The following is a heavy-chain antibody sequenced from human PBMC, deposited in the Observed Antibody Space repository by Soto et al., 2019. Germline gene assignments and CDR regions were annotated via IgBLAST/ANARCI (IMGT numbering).Heavy chain of an antibody. Sequence: GASVKVSCKASGYTFTSYYIHWVRQAPGQGLEWMGIFNPTGDTASYAQKLQGRVTMTRDTSTGTAYMELGSLRSEDTAVYYCARGVKIVDTDIGNYNSQAIDVWGQGTLVTVSS. CDR1: GYTFTSYY. J-gene: IGHJ4*01. D-gene: IGHD5-18*01. V-gene: IGHV1-46*01. CDR3: ARGVKIVDTDIGNYNSQAIDV. CDR2: FNPTGDTA.